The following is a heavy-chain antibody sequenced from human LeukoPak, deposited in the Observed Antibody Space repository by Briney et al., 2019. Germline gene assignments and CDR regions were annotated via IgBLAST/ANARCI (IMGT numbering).Heavy chain of an antibody. CDR1: GVTVSSYH. CDR2: IYSGGGT. CDR3: VRDAS. J-gene: IGHJ4*02. V-gene: IGHV3-66*01. Sequence: GGSLRLSCAVSGVTVSSYHMSWVRQAPGKGLEWVSAIYSGGGTYYADSVKGRFTLSRDISKNTRYLQMNSLRAEDTAVYYCVRDASWGQGTLVTVPS.